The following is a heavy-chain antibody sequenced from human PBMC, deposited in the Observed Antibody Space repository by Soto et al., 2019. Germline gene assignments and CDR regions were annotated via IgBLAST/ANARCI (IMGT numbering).Heavy chain of an antibody. CDR2: IYPGDSDT. D-gene: IGHD2-2*01. Sequence: GESLKISCKGSGYSFTSYWIGWVRQMPGKGLEWMGIIYPGDSDTRYSPSFQGQVTISADKSISTAYLQLSSLKASETAMYYCARAIGYCSSTSCFLDAFDIWGQGTMVTVSS. J-gene: IGHJ3*02. CDR3: ARAIGYCSSTSCFLDAFDI. CDR1: GYSFTSYW. V-gene: IGHV5-51*01.